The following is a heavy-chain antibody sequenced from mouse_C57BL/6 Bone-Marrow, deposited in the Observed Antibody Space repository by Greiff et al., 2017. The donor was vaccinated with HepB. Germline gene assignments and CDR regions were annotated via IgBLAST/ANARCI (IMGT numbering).Heavy chain of an antibody. CDR1: GFTFSDYY. Sequence: EVKLVESEGGLVQPGSSMKLSCTASGFTFSDYYMAWVRQVPEKGLEWVANINYDGSSTYYLDSLKSRFIISRDNAKNILYLQMSSLKSEDTATDYCAREVTGRYFDVWGTGTTVTVSS. CDR3: AREVTGRYFDV. J-gene: IGHJ1*03. V-gene: IGHV5-16*01. CDR2: INYDGSST. D-gene: IGHD4-1*01.